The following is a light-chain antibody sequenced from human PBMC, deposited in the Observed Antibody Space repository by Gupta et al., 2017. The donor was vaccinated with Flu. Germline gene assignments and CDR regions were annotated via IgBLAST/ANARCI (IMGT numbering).Light chain of an antibody. CDR1: QSVSSN. Sequence: DIVITQSPSTLAVSRGERATLSCMTSQSVSSNLAWYQQKPGQAPRLLIYGASTRATGVPARFSGSGSGTEFTLTISSLQSEDFAVYYCQQDNNWPRTFGQGTKVEIK. CDR2: GAS. V-gene: IGKV3-15*01. J-gene: IGKJ1*01. CDR3: QQDNNWPRT.